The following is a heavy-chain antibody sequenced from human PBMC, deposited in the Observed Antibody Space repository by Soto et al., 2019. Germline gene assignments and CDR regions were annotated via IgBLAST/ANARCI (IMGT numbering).Heavy chain of an antibody. CDR1: GGTFSSYA. D-gene: IGHD3-10*01. V-gene: IGHV1-69*13. CDR3: ASSAYGSGTIPYYYYGMDV. Sequence: SVKVSCKASGGTFSSYAISWVRQAPGQGLEWMGGIIPIFGTASYAQKFQGRVTITADESTSTAYMELSSLRSEDTAVYYCASSAYGSGTIPYYYYGMDVWGQGTTVTVSS. J-gene: IGHJ6*02. CDR2: IIPIFGTA.